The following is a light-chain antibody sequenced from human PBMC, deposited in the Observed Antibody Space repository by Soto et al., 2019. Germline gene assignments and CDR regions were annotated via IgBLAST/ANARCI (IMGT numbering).Light chain of an antibody. CDR1: SSDVGGYNY. V-gene: IGLV2-14*01. J-gene: IGLJ1*01. CDR3: SSYTSSSTLGV. CDR2: DVS. Sequence: QSALTQPASVSGSPGQWISISCPGSSSDVGGYNYVSWYQQHPGKAPKLMIYDVSNRPSGVSNRFSGSKSGNTASLTISGLQAEDEADYYCSSYTSSSTLGVFGTGTKVT.